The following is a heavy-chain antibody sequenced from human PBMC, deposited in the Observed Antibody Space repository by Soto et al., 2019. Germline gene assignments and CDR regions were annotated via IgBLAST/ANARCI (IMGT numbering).Heavy chain of an antibody. CDR1: GSTFTSYA. CDR3: ARDDYDSSGYYYGWFDP. CDR2: INAGNGNT. J-gene: IGHJ5*02. Sequence: ALVRVSWKSSGSTFTSYAMHWVRQAPGQRLEWMGWINAGNGNTKYSQKFQGRVTITRDTSASTAYMELSSLRSEDTAVYYCARDDYDSSGYYYGWFDPWGQGTLVTVSS. V-gene: IGHV1-3*01. D-gene: IGHD3-22*01.